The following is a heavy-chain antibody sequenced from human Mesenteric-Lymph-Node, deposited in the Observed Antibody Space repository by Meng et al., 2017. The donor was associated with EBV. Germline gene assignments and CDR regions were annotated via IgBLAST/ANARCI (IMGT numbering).Heavy chain of an antibody. Sequence: QVQLQESGPGLVKPPETLSLTCAVSGGSVISNKWRSWVRQPPGKGLEWIGEIYHTGTTIYNPSLKSRVTMSIDKSKDQLSLKLSSVTAADTAVYFCARIGGKDTAMITRWFDPWGQGTLVTVSS. V-gene: IGHV4-4*01. CDR3: ARIGGKDTAMITRWFDP. D-gene: IGHD5-18*01. CDR2: IYHTGTT. CDR1: GGSVISNKW. J-gene: IGHJ5*02.